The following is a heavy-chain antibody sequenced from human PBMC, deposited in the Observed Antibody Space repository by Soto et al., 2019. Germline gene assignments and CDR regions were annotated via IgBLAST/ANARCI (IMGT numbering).Heavy chain of an antibody. CDR2: IGIAGDT. V-gene: IGHV3-13*04. D-gene: IGHD6-19*01. J-gene: IGHJ4*02. Sequence: EVQLVESGGGLVQPGGSLRLSCAASGFTFSSYDMHWVRQATGKGLEWVSVIGIAGDTYYPDSVKGRFTISRENAKNSLYLQINSLRAGDTAVYYCARTVAGTYFDFWGQGTLVTVSS. CDR1: GFTFSSYD. CDR3: ARTVAGTYFDF.